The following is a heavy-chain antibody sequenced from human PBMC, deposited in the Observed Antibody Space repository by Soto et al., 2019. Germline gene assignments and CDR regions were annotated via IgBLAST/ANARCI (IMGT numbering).Heavy chain of an antibody. V-gene: IGHV4-39*01. J-gene: IGHJ4*02. CDR1: GGSITNHHYY. Sequence: QLQVQESGPGQVKPSQTLSLTCTVSGGSITNHHYYWGWIRQPPGKGLEWIGSIYSGCNTYYNPSLRSRLTIFVDTAKNLISLKLSSVTAADSAIYYCGSGPSTTWIDNWGLGTQVSVSS. CDR2: IYSGCNT. CDR3: GSGPSTTWIDN. D-gene: IGHD2-2*01.